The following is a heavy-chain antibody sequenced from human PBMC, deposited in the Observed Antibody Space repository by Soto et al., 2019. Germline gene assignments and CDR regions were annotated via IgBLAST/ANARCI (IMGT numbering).Heavy chain of an antibody. J-gene: IGHJ6*02. CDR1: GGSVSCDP. V-gene: IGHV1-69*13. CDR2: IIPIFGSP. Sequence: VKVSCKASGGSVSCDPISWVQQAPGQGLEWMGGIIPIFGSPTYAQKFQGRVTMTRDTSTSTVYMELSSLRSEDTAVYYCARDRPPDQGGMDVWGQGTTVPVSS. CDR3: ARDRPPDQGGMDV. D-gene: IGHD2-2*01.